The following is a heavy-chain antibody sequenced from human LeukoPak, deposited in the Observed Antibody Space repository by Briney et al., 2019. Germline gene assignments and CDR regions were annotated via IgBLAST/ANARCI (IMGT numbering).Heavy chain of an antibody. V-gene: IGHV3-48*02. CDR1: GFTFSGYV. J-gene: IGHJ4*02. Sequence: SGGSLRLSCAASGFTFSGYVMSWVRQAPGKGLEWVSYISSSGSTIYYADSVKGRFTISRDNAKNSLYLQMNSLRDEDTAVYYCARDYGGNSNFDYWGQGTLVTVSS. CDR2: ISSSGSTI. CDR3: ARDYGGNSNFDY. D-gene: IGHD4-23*01.